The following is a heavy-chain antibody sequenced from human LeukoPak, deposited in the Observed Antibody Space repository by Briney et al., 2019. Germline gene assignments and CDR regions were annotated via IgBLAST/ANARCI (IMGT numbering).Heavy chain of an antibody. CDR1: GFTFSNAW. D-gene: IGHD3-10*01. CDR2: IKSKTDGGTT. CDR3: TTANRGDGFDY. V-gene: IGHV3-15*01. J-gene: IGHJ4*02. Sequence: GGSLRLSCAASGFTFSNAWMSWVRQAPGKGLEWVGRIKSKTDGGTTDYAAPVKGRFTISRDDSKNTLYLQVNSLKTEDTAVYYCTTANRGDGFDYWGQGTLVTVSS.